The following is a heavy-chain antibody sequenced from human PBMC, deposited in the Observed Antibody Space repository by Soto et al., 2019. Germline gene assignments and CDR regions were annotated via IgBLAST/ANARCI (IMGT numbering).Heavy chain of an antibody. J-gene: IGHJ6*03. D-gene: IGHD3-3*01. Sequence: GGSLRLSCAASGFTFSSYAMSWVRQAPGKGLEWVSAISGSGGSTYYADSVKGRFTISRDNSKNTLYLQMNSLRAEDTAVYYCAKGATIFGVVPGYYYMDVWGKGTTVTVSS. CDR1: GFTFSSYA. CDR2: ISGSGGST. V-gene: IGHV3-23*01. CDR3: AKGATIFGVVPGYYYMDV.